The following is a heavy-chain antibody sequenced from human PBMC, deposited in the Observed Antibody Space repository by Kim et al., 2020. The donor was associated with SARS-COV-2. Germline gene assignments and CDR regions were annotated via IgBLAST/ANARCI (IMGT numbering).Heavy chain of an antibody. J-gene: IGHJ6*02. CDR2: ISGSGCST. CDR3: AKVRARRLGYYDYGMDV. D-gene: IGHD3-9*01. V-gene: IGHV3-23*01. CDR1: GFTFSSYA. Sequence: GGSLRLSCAASGFTFSSYAMSWVRQAPGKGLEWVSAISGSGCSTYYADSVKVRFTISRDNSKNTLYLQMNSLRAEDTAVYYCAKVRARRLGYYDYGMDVWGQGTTVTVSS.